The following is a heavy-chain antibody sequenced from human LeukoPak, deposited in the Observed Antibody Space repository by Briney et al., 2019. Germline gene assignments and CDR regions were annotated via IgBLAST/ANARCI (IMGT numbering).Heavy chain of an antibody. CDR3: ATDAGDSSGYYSVYFDY. Sequence: ASVKVSCKASGGTFSSYAISWVRQAPGKGLEWMGGFDPEDGETIYAQKFQGRVTMTEDTSTDTAYMELSSLRSEDTAVYYCATDAGDSSGYYSVYFDYWGQGTLVTVSS. CDR1: GGTFSSYA. D-gene: IGHD3-22*01. V-gene: IGHV1-24*01. CDR2: FDPEDGET. J-gene: IGHJ4*02.